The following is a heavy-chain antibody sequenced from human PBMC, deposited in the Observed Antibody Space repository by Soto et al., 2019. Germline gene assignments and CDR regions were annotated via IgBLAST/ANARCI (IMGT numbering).Heavy chain of an antibody. D-gene: IGHD2-15*01. CDR1: GFTFSSYA. J-gene: IGHJ1*01. CDR2: ISSNGGST. V-gene: IGHV3-64D*06. Sequence: GGSLRLSCSASGFTFSSYAMHWVRQAPEKGLEYVSAISSNGGSTYYADAGKGRFTISRDNSKNTLYLQMSSLRAEDTAVYYCVKSGVVASPSESFQHWGQATLVTVSS. CDR3: VKSGVVASPSESFQH.